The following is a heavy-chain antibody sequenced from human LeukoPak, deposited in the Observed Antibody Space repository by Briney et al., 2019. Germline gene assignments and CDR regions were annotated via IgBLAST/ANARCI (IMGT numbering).Heavy chain of an antibody. Sequence: GGSLRLSCAASGFTFSDYSMNWVRQAPGKGLEWVSSISSSSSYIYYADSVKGRFTISRDNAKNTLYLQMNSLRAEDTAVYYCAKEGAALEWLLPPTDYWGQGTLVTVSS. D-gene: IGHD3-3*01. CDR2: ISSSSSYI. CDR1: GFTFSDYS. J-gene: IGHJ4*02. V-gene: IGHV3-21*01. CDR3: AKEGAALEWLLPPTDY.